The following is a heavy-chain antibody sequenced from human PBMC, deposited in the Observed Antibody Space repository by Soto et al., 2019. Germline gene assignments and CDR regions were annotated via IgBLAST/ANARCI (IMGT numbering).Heavy chain of an antibody. CDR1: GFTFSNAW. D-gene: IGHD5-12*01. Sequence: EVQLVESGGGLVKPGGSLRLSCAASGFTFSNAWMTWVRQAPGKGLEWVGRVKSKTDGGTKDYAAPVKDRFTIARDDSKNAQYLQMDSLKSEDTAVYYCIGAYSGSSMRFDYWGQGTLVTVSS. V-gene: IGHV3-15*01. CDR2: VKSKTDGGTK. J-gene: IGHJ4*02. CDR3: IGAYSGSSMRFDY.